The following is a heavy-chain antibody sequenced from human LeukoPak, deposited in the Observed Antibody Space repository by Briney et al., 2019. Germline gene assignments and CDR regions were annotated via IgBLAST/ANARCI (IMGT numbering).Heavy chain of an antibody. CDR1: GFTFDDFA. Sequence: GGSLRLSCAASGFTFDDFAMHWVRQSPGKGLEWVSGISWNSDTTAYADSVKGRFTISRDNANNSLYLLMNSLRSEDTAFYYCAKDPHYYTSATYWDYFENWGQGSLVTVSS. D-gene: IGHD3-10*01. CDR2: ISWNSDTT. CDR3: AKDPHYYTSATYWDYFEN. V-gene: IGHV3-9*01. J-gene: IGHJ4*02.